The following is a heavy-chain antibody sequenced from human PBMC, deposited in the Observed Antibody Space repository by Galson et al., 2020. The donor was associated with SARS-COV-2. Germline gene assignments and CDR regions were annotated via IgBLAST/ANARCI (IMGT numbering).Heavy chain of an antibody. CDR1: GFSLSTSGMC. CDR2: IDWDGDK. V-gene: IGHV2-70*11. D-gene: IGHD3-10*01. CDR3: ARTWITRTASRTFDY. Sequence: SGPTRKPTQTLTLTCTFSGFSLSTSGMCVSWIRQPPGKALEWLARIDWDGDKHYSTSLKTRLTISKDTSKNQVVLIMTNMDPVDTATYYCARTWITRTASRTFDYWGQGTLVTVSS. J-gene: IGHJ4*02.